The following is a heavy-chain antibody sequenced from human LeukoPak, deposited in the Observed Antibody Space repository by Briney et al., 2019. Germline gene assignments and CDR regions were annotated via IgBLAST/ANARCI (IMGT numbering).Heavy chain of an antibody. D-gene: IGHD5-18*01. Sequence: GGSLGLSCAASGFSFSRYAMNWVRQAPGKGLEWVSYFSTSSSHIYYADSVKGRFTISRDNAMNSLYLQMNSLRAEDTAVYYCARGSRYGYSNDYWGQGTLVTVSS. CDR1: GFSFSRYA. CDR2: FSTSSSHI. V-gene: IGHV3-21*01. J-gene: IGHJ4*02. CDR3: ARGSRYGYSNDY.